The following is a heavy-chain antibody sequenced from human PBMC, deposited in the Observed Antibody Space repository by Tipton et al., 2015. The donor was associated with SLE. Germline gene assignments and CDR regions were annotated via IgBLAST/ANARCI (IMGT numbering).Heavy chain of an antibody. V-gene: IGHV4-59*01. CDR1: GGSISSYY. CDR2: IYYSGST. D-gene: IGHD5-12*01. Sequence: TLSLTCTVSGGSISSYYWSWIRQPPGKGLEWIGYIYYSGSTYYNPSLKSRVSISVDTSKNQFSLKLSSVTAADTAVYYCARDSGGGYDLNYWGQGTLVTVSS. J-gene: IGHJ4*02. CDR3: ARDSGGGYDLNY.